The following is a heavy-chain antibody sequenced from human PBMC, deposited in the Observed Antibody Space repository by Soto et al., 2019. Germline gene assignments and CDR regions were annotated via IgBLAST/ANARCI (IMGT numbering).Heavy chain of an antibody. D-gene: IGHD1-26*01. V-gene: IGHV3-11*01. CDR2: ISSGGSTI. CDR3: ARDRSGTSPDY. J-gene: IGHJ4*02. Sequence: PVGSLRLSCAASGFTFSDYYMHWIRQAPGKGLEWVSSISSGGSTIYYADSVKGRFTISRDNARNSLYLQMNSLRAEDTAVYYCARDRSGTSPDYWGQGTLVTVSS. CDR1: GFTFSDYY.